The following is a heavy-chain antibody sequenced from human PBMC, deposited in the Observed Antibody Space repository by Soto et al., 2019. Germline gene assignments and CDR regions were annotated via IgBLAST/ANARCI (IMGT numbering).Heavy chain of an antibody. D-gene: IGHD2-21*01. CDR1: GGSISSGDSY. V-gene: IGHV4-30-4*01. J-gene: IGHJ5*02. Sequence: QVQLQESGPGLVKPSQTLSLTCTVSGGSISSGDSYWSWIRQPPGKGLEWIGYIHHSGSTYYNPSLXXRXTXXIDTSKSQFSLRLSSVTAADTAVYYCARVVSWVDPWGQGTLVTVSS. CDR3: ARVVSWVDP. CDR2: IHHSGST.